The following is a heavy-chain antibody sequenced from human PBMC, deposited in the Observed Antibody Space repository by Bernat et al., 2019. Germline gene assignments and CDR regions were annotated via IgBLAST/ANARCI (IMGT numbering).Heavy chain of an antibody. Sequence: EVQLLDSGGGLVQPGGSLRLSCAASGFAFSEYAMTWVRQAPGKGLDWVSAISSSGGNIFYADSVKGRFTISRDNSKNTLYLQMNSLRVEDTGVYYWAKGVTGDLDVWGQGTTVTVSS. CDR2: ISSSGGNI. V-gene: IGHV3-23*01. J-gene: IGHJ6*02. D-gene: IGHD2-21*02. CDR1: GFAFSEYA. CDR3: AKGVTGDLDV.